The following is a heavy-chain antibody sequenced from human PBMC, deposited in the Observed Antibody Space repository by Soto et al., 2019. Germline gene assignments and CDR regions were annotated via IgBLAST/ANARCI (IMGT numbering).Heavy chain of an antibody. CDR2: ISAYNGNT. CDR3: VRDGGALRAAAAINWFDP. CDR1: GYTFTSYG. Sequence: ASVKVSCKASGYTFTSYGISWVRQAPGQGLEWMGWISAYNGNTNYTQKLQGRVTMTTDTSTTTAYMELRSLRSDDTAVYYCVRDGGALRAAAAINWFDPWGQGTLVTLSS. J-gene: IGHJ5*02. V-gene: IGHV1-18*01. D-gene: IGHD6-13*01.